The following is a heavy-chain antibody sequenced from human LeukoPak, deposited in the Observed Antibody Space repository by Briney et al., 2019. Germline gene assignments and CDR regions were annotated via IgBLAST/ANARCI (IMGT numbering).Heavy chain of an antibody. CDR2: IYHSGST. CDR3: ARDNTVTTSFDY. J-gene: IGHJ4*02. Sequence: SETLSLTCTVSGGSISSYYWSWIRQPPGKGLEWIGSIYHSGSTYYNPSLKSRVTISVDTSKNQFSLKLSSVTAADTAVYYCARDNTVTTSFDYWGQGTLVTVSS. D-gene: IGHD4-17*01. V-gene: IGHV4-38-2*02. CDR1: GGSISSYY.